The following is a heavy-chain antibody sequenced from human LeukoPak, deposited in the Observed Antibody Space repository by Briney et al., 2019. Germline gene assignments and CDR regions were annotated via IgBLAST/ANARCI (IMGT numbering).Heavy chain of an antibody. CDR2: INHSGST. CDR3: ARGRTAKHFDY. D-gene: IGHD2-21*02. CDR1: GGSFSGYY. J-gene: IGHJ4*02. Sequence: SETLSLTCAVYGGSFSGYYWSWIRQPPGKGLEWIGEINHSGSTNYNPSLKSRVTISVDASKNQFSLKLSSVTAADTAVYYCARGRTAKHFDYWGQGTLVTVSS. V-gene: IGHV4-34*01.